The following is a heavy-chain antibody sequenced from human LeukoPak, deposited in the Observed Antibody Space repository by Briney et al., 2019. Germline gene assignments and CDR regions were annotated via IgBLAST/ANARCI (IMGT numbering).Heavy chain of an antibody. Sequence: PGRSLRLSCAASGFTFDDYAMHWVQQAPGKGLEWVSGISWNSGSIGYADSVKGRFTISRDNAKNSLYLQMNSLRAEDTALYYCAKDVVTVAGTTFFDYWGQGTLVTVSS. D-gene: IGHD6-19*01. V-gene: IGHV3-9*01. CDR2: ISWNSGSI. CDR1: GFTFDDYA. J-gene: IGHJ4*02. CDR3: AKDVVTVAGTTFFDY.